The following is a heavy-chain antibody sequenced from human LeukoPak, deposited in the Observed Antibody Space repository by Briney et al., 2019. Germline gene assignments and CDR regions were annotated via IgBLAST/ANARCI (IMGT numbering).Heavy chain of an antibody. J-gene: IGHJ5*02. CDR2: IKTDGTST. CDR3: AIVLYYQSWFFS. CDR1: VFTFGRGC. D-gene: IGHD6-13*01. Sequence: GGSLRLSCAASVFTFGRGCMHWVRQAPGKGLVWVSLIKTDGTSTSYADSVKGRFTISRDNAKNTLYLQMNSLRAEDTAVYYCAIVLYYQSWFFSWGQRTLVTVSS. V-gene: IGHV3-74*01.